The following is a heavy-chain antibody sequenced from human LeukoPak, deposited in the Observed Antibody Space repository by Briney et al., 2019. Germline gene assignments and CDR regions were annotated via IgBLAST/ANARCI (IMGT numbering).Heavy chain of an antibody. D-gene: IGHD1-26*01. J-gene: IGHJ4*02. CDR3: ASGSYQRGYFDY. Sequence: GGSLRLSCAASGFTFSSYAMSWVRQAPGKGLEWVSALSGSGGSTYYADSVKGRFTISRDNAKNSLFLQMNSLRAEDTAVYYCASGSYQRGYFDYWGQGTLVTVSS. CDR2: LSGSGGST. V-gene: IGHV3-23*01. CDR1: GFTFSSYA.